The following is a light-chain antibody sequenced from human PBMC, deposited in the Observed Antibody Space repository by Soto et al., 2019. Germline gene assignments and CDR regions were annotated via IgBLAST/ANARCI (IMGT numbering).Light chain of an antibody. CDR1: QSISSW. V-gene: IGKV1-5*01. CDR3: QQVNRYPIT. CDR2: DAS. J-gene: IGKJ5*01. Sequence: DIQMTQSPCTLSASVGDRVPITCRASQSISSWLAWYQQKPGKAPKLLIFDASSLENGVPSRFSGSYSGTAGTLTITSLQTEDGATYDCQQVNRYPITFGQGTRLEIK.